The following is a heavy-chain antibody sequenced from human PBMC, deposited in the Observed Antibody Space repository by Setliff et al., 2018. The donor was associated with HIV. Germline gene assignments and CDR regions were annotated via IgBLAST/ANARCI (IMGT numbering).Heavy chain of an antibody. J-gene: IGHJ1*01. D-gene: IGHD2-15*01. Sequence: SETLSLTCTVSNVSINSYYWSWIRQPAGRALEWIGRIYSSGSTNYNPSLKSRVKMSIDTSKNQFSLKLSSVTAADTAVYFCARDPYCSGDGCFRYYQHWGRGTLGTVSS. CDR3: ARDPYCSGDGCFRYYQH. CDR1: NVSINSYY. V-gene: IGHV4-4*07. CDR2: IYSSGST.